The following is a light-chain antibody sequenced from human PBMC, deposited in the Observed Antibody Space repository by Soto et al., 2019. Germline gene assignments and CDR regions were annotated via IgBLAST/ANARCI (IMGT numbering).Light chain of an antibody. Sequence: IQMTQSPSSVSASVGYTVTVSCRASQVISRWLAWYQQKPGRAPNVLIYKASTLQTGVPSRFSGSGSGTDFTLTITHLKTEDFATYYCHQASSFPLSFGGGTKVDIK. J-gene: IGKJ4*01. CDR1: QVISRW. CDR3: HQASSFPLS. CDR2: KAS. V-gene: IGKV1-12*01.